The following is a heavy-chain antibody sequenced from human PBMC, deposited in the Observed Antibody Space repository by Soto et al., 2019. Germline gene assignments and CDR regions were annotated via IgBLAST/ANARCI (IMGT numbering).Heavy chain of an antibody. V-gene: IGHV3-74*01. J-gene: IGHJ6*02. CDR3: AKSNYGMDV. Sequence: EGQVVESGGGLVQPGGSLRLSCAASGFTFTNYWMHWVRQAPGKGLVWVSRISGDGSSASYADSVKGRFTTSRDNAKNTLYLQMNSLRAEDKAVYYCAKSNYGMDVWGQGTTVTVSS. CDR2: ISGDGSSA. D-gene: IGHD6-6*01. CDR1: GFTFTNYW.